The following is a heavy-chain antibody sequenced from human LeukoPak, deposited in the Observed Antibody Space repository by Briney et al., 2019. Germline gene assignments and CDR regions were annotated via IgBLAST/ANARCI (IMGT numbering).Heavy chain of an antibody. V-gene: IGHV4-34*01. CDR3: ASFVGRYHYDSSGYRHGPFDY. CDR1: GGSFSGYY. Sequence: SETLSLTCAVYGGSFSGYYWSWIRQPPGKGLEWIGEINHSGSTNYNPSLKSRVTISVDTSKNQFSLKLSSVTAADTAVYYCASFVGRYHYDSSGYRHGPFDYWGQGTLVTVSS. J-gene: IGHJ4*02. CDR2: INHSGST. D-gene: IGHD3-22*01.